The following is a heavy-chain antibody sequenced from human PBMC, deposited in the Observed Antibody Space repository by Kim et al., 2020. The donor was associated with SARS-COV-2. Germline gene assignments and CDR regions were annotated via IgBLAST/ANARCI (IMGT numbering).Heavy chain of an antibody. J-gene: IGHJ6*02. CDR3: ARDAPILILSGYDYGMDV. CDR2: ISAYNGNT. V-gene: IGHV1-18*04. Sequence: ASVKVSCKASGYTFTSYGISWVRQAPGQGLEWMGWISAYNGNTNYAQKLQGRVTMTTDTSTSTAYMELRSLRSDDTAVYYCARDAPILILSGYDYGMDVWGQGTTVTVSS. CDR1: GYTFTSYG. D-gene: IGHD1-26*01.